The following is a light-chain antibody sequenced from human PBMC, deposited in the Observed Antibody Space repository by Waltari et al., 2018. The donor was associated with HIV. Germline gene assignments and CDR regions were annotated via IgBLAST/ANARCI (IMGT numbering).Light chain of an antibody. CDR3: QSYDSSLIVL. Sequence: QSVLTQPPSVSGAPGQRVTISCTGSSSNSGAGYDVHWYQQRQGTAPNCLIYGNSNRPSGVPDRFSGSKSGTSASLAITGLPAEDEADYYFQSYDSSLIVLFGGGTKLTVL. V-gene: IGLV1-40*01. CDR2: GNS. J-gene: IGLJ2*01. CDR1: SSNSGAGYD.